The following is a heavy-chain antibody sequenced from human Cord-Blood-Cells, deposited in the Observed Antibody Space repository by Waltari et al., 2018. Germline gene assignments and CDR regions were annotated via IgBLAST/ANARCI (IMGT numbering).Heavy chain of an antibody. J-gene: IGHJ5*02. V-gene: IGHV4-34*01. CDR3: ARSKGSNCSSTSCYSNGFDP. CDR2: INHSGGP. Sequence: QVQLQQWGAGLLKPSETLSLTCAVYGGSFSGYYWSWILQPPGKGLEWIVEINHSGGPNNNQSLKRRVTVAVDTSKNQFSLKLSSVTAADPAVYYCARSKGSNCSSTSCYSNGFDPWSQGTLVTVSS. CDR1: GGSFSGYY. D-gene: IGHD2-2*01.